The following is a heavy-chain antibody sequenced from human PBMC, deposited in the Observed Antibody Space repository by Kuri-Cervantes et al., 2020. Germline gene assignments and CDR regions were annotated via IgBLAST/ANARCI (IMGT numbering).Heavy chain of an antibody. CDR2: IYYSGST. D-gene: IGHD6-13*01. Sequence: SETLSLTCTVSGGSISSSSYYWGWIRQPPGKGLEWIGSIYYSGSTYYNPSLKSRVTISGDTSKNQFSLKLSSVTAADTAVYYCARDVFVGSWKKNYYYGMDVWGQGTTVTVSS. CDR3: ARDVFVGSWKKNYYYGMDV. V-gene: IGHV4-39*07. J-gene: IGHJ6*02. CDR1: GGSISSSSYY.